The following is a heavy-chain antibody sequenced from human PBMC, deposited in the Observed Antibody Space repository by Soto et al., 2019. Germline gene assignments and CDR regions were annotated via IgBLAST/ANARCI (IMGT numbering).Heavy chain of an antibody. CDR2: IVVGSGNT. Sequence: GASVKVSCKASGVNFISSAVQWVRQAIGQRPEWIGWIVVGSGNTKYAQKFQERVTITRDMSTSTAYMELRSLISEDKALYYCAAEYSGRYVTVLVFWGQGTLFTVFS. CDR1: GVNFISSA. D-gene: IGHD1-26*01. V-gene: IGHV1-58*01. J-gene: IGHJ4*02. CDR3: AAEYSGRYVTVLVF.